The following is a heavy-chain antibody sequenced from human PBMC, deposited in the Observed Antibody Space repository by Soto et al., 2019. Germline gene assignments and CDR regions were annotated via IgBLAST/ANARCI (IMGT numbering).Heavy chain of an antibody. CDR3: VRPGLTVPGTRYFDH. J-gene: IGHJ4*02. D-gene: IGHD6-19*01. Sequence: EVPLLESGGAFVQPGGSLRLSCAASGFTFNSYAMSWVRQAPGKGLEWVSAIGSAGTAIQYADSVKGRFTISKDNSNDMLYLQMNSLRAEDTAVYYCVRPGLTVPGTRYFDHWGQGALVTVSS. CDR1: GFTFNSYA. V-gene: IGHV3-23*05. CDR2: IGSAGTAI.